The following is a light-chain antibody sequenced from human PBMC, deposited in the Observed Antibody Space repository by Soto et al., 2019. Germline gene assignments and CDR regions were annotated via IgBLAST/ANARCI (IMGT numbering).Light chain of an antibody. V-gene: IGKV3D-20*02. Sequence: EIVLTQSPGTLSLSPGERATLSCRASQSVSSSFLAWYQQKPGQAPRLLIYGASRRAPGIPDTVSGSGSGTDFTLTISSLEPEDFAVYYCQQRSNWPLTFGGGTKVDIK. CDR3: QQRSNWPLT. J-gene: IGKJ4*01. CDR2: GAS. CDR1: QSVSSSF.